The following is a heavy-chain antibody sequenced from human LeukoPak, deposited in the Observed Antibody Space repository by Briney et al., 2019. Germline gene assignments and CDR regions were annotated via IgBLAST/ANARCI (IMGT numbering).Heavy chain of an antibody. V-gene: IGHV4-61*08. CDR3: ARGSRDGYNH. D-gene: IGHD5-24*01. Sequence: PSETLSLTCTVSGGSISSGDYYWSWIRQTPGRGLEWIGYTYYSGSTNYNPSLKSRVTISVDTSKNQFSLKLSSVTAADTAVYYCARGSRDGYNHWGQGTLVTVSS. J-gene: IGHJ4*02. CDR1: GGSISSGDYY. CDR2: TYYSGST.